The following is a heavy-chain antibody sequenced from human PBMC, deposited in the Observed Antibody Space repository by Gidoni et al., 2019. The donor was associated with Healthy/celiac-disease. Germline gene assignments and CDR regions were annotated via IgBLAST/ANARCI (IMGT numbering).Heavy chain of an antibody. Sequence: VQSQVQLVQSGAEVKVSCKASGGTFSSYAISWVRQAPGQGLEWMGRIIPILGIANYAQKFQGRVTITADKSTSTAYMELSSLRSEDTAVYYCARASDYDILTGVGFDPWGQGTLVTVSS. J-gene: IGHJ5*02. CDR1: GGTFSSYA. CDR3: ARASDYDILTGVGFDP. CDR2: IIPILGIA. D-gene: IGHD3-9*01. V-gene: IGHV1-69*04.